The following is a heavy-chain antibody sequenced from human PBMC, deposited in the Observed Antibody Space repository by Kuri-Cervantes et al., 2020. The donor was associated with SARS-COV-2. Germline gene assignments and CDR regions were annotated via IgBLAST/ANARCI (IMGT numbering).Heavy chain of an antibody. V-gene: IGHV3-74*01. CDR3: ARGGYGDYGGQAFDY. D-gene: IGHD4-17*01. J-gene: IGHJ4*02. CDR2: INSDGSST. Sequence: GGSLRLSCAASGFTFSSYWMHWVRQAPGKGLVWVSRINSDGSSTSYADSVKGRFTISRDNAKNTLYLQMNSLRAEDTAVYYCARGGYGDYGGQAFDYWGQGTLVTVSS. CDR1: GFTFSSYW.